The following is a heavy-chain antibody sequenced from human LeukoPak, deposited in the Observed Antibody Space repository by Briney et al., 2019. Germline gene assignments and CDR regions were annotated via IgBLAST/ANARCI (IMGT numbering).Heavy chain of an antibody. CDR1: GFTFGNYD. Sequence: GGSLRLSCTASGFTFGNYDVSWVRQAPGKGPEWVGFIRSKVYSETTEYAASVKGRFTISRDDSKSIAYLQMNSLKTEDTAVYYCTRGYSSGWYSRSPHDYWGQGTLVTVSS. D-gene: IGHD6-19*01. CDR3: TRGYSSGWYSRSPHDY. CDR2: IRSKVYSETT. J-gene: IGHJ4*02. V-gene: IGHV3-49*04.